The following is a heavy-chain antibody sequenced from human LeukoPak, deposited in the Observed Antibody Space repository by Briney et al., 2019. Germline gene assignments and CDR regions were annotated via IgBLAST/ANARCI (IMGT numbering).Heavy chain of an antibody. CDR3: TRTPAPGTLDY. Sequence: GGSLRLSCAASGFTFSDYYMSWIRQAPGKGLEWVSYISGSSSHADYADSVKGRFTISRDSAKNSLYLQMNSLRAEDTAVYYCTRTPAPGTLDYWGQGTLVTVSS. CDR2: ISGSSSHA. CDR1: GFTFSDYY. D-gene: IGHD6-13*01. J-gene: IGHJ4*02. V-gene: IGHV3-11*06.